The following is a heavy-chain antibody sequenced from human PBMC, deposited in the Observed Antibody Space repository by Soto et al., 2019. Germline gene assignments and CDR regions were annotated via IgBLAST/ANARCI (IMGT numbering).Heavy chain of an antibody. J-gene: IGHJ4*02. CDR2: ILAYNGKT. V-gene: IGHV1-18*01. CDR1: GYTFTSYG. CDR3: ASVTASCQPDY. D-gene: IGHD2-21*02. Sequence: QVQLVQSGAEVKKPGASAKVSCKASGYTFTSYGISWVRQAPGQGLEWMGWILAYNGKTHYSQKFQGRVTMTTDTSTSPISMELRSLRSDDTAVYYGASVTASCQPDYWGQGTLVTVSS.